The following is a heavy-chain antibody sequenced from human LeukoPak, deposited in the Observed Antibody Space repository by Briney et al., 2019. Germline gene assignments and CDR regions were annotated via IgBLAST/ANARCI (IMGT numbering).Heavy chain of an antibody. V-gene: IGHV3-48*01. CDR1: GFTFSIYG. J-gene: IGHJ4*02. CDR2: VSSSSSNT. CDR3: ARVNRMVPGYCSGGTCPGDY. D-gene: IGHD2-15*01. Sequence: GGSLRLSCAASGFTFSIYGMSWVRQAPGKGLEWVAYVSSSSSNTYYADSVKGRFTISRDNAKNSLYLQMNSLRAEDTALYYCARVNRMVPGYCSGGTCPGDYWGQGTLVTVSS.